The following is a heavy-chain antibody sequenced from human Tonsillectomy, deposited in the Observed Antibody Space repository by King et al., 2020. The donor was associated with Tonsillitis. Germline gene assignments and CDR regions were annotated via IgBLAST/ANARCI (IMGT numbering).Heavy chain of an antibody. CDR3: ASGGEGYYYYMDV. CDR1: GGSISSSSYY. J-gene: IGHJ6*03. V-gene: IGHV4-39*01. Sequence: QLQESGPGLVKPSETLSLTCTVSGGSISSSSYYWGWIRQPPGKGLGGIGSIYYSGSTYYNPSLKSRVTISVDTSKNQFSLKLSSVTAADTAVYYCASGGEGYYYYMDVWGKGTTVTVSS. D-gene: IGHD3-16*01. CDR2: IYYSGST.